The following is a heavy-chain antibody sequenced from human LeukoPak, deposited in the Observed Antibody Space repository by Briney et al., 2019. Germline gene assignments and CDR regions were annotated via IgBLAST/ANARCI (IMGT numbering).Heavy chain of an antibody. CDR2: IVGDGSKA. J-gene: IGHJ4*02. Sequence: GGSLRLSCAASGFTFSTYGMQWVRQAPGKGLEWVAVIVGDGSKAHCADSVRGRFTVSRDNSKNTLYLQMNSLRAEDTAVYYCAKDSITGDTSLDFWCRGTLVTVSS. V-gene: IGHV3-33*06. CDR3: AKDSITGDTSLDF. CDR1: GFTFSTYG. D-gene: IGHD7-27*01.